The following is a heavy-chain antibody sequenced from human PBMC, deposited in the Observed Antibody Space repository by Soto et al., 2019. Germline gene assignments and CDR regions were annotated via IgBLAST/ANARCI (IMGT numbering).Heavy chain of an antibody. V-gene: IGHV1-69*01. CDR2: IIPNFGTA. D-gene: IGHD6-19*01. Sequence: QVQLVQSGAEVKKPGSSVKVSCKASGGTFSSYAISWVRQAPGQGLEWMGGIIPNFGTANYAQKFQGRVTITADESTSTAYMELSSLRSEDTAVYYCAREGMDSSGDHDAFDIWGQGTMVTVSS. CDR1: GGTFSSYA. J-gene: IGHJ3*02. CDR3: AREGMDSSGDHDAFDI.